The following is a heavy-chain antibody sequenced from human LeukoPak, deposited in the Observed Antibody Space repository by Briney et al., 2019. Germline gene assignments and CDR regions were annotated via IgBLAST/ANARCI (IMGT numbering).Heavy chain of an antibody. D-gene: IGHD1-14*01. CDR3: AREPARGETYGMDV. CDR1: GLTFSSYA. J-gene: IGHJ6*02. Sequence: PGGSLRLSCAASGLTFSSYAMMWLRQAPGQGLEWVSAITGSGGWALYADSVKGRFTISRDNSKNTLYLQMSSLRAEDTAVYYCAREPARGETYGMDVWGQGTTVTVSS. V-gene: IGHV3-23*01. CDR2: ITGSGGWA.